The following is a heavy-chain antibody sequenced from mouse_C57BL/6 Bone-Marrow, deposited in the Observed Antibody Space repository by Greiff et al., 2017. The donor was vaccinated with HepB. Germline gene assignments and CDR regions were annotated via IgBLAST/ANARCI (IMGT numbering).Heavy chain of an antibody. CDR1: GFNIKDDY. V-gene: IGHV1-74*01. CDR2: IHPSDSDT. Sequence: VKLQESGAELVRPGASVKLSCTASGFNIKDDYMHWVKQRPGQGLEWIGRIHPSDSDTNYNQKFKGKATLTVDKSSSTAYMQLSSLTSEDSAVYYCAIYYAMDCWGQGTSVTVSS. J-gene: IGHJ4*01. CDR3: AIYYAMDC.